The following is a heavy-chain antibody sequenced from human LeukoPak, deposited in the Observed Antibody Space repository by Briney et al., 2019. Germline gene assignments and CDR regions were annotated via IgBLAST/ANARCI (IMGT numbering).Heavy chain of an antibody. CDR2: IYYTGST. Sequence: PSESLSITCTVSGDSISSDYWSWIRQPPRKGLHCIGYIYYTGSTNYNPSLKSRVTISVDTSKSQFSLKLSSVTAADTAVYYCARQEAVGATQYFQHWGQGTLVTVSS. J-gene: IGHJ1*01. D-gene: IGHD1-26*01. CDR3: ARQEAVGATQYFQH. CDR1: GDSISSDY. V-gene: IGHV4-59*08.